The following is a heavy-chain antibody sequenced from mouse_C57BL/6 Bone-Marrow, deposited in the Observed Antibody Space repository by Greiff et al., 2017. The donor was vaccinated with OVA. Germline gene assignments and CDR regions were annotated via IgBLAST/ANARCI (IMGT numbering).Heavy chain of an antibody. CDR1: GYTFTDYN. V-gene: IGHV1-18*01. CDR3: ARGLYDGYYDWYFDV. CDR2: INPNNGGT. D-gene: IGHD2-3*01. J-gene: IGHJ1*03. Sequence: EVKLMESGPELVKPGASVKIPCKASGYTFTDYNMDWVKQSHGKSLEWIGDINPNNGGTIYNQKFKGKATLTVDKSSSTAYMELRSLTSEDTAVYYCARGLYDGYYDWYFDVWGTGTTVTVSS.